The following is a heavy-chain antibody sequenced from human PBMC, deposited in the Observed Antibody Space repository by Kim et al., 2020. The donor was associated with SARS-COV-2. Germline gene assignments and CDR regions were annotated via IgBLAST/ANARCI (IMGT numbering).Heavy chain of an antibody. J-gene: IGHJ5*02. D-gene: IGHD6-13*01. CDR2: ISYDGSNK. CDR3: ARDSGPDPIAAAGNWFDP. V-gene: IGHV3-30-3*01. CDR1: GFTFSSYA. Sequence: GGSLRLSCAASGFTFSSYAMHWVRQAPGKGLEWVAVISYDGSNKYYADSVKGRFTISRDNSKNTLYLQMNSLRAEDTAVYYCARDSGPDPIAAAGNWFDPWGQGTLVTVSS.